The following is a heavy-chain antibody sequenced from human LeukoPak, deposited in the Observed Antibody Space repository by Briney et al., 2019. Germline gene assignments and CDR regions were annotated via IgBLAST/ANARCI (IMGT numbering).Heavy chain of an antibody. V-gene: IGHV3-33*01. J-gene: IGHJ4*02. D-gene: IGHD5-12*01. CDR1: GFTFSTYG. Sequence: SGGSLRLSCAASGFTFSTYGMHWVRQAPGKRLEWVAVTWYDGSYKYYGDSVKGRFTISRDNTKNSLYLQMNSLRAEDTAVYYCARFPRDPWRFDYWGQGTLVTVSS. CDR3: ARFPRDPWRFDY. CDR2: TWYDGSYK.